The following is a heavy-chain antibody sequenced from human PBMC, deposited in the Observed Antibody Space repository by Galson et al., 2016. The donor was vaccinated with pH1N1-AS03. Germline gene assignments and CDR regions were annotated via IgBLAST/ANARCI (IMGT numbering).Heavy chain of an antibody. V-gene: IGHV1-69*13. D-gene: IGHD2-15*01. J-gene: IGHJ6*02. CDR2: IIPIFHTT. CDR3: TRGGGATPYHFYGMDV. CDR1: GGTLNKYA. Sequence: SVKVSCKASGGTLNKYAISWVRQAPGQGLEWMGGIIPIFHTTKYAQKFQGRVTITADESTTTAYMELSSLGPEGTALYYCTRGGGATPYHFYGMDVWGQGTTVAVSS.